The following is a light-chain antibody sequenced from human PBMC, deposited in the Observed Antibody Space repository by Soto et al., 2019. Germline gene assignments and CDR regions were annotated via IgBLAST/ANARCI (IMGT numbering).Light chain of an antibody. CDR3: QKYNSAPLT. CDR2: ATP. Sequence: DVQMNQSPSSLSAFVGDRVTITCRASQGIAPYLAWFQQKPGKVPKLLIYATPTLQSGVPSRFSGSGSGTDFTLTISSLQPEDIGTYYCQKYNSAPLTFGGGTKVEIK. CDR1: QGIAPY. J-gene: IGKJ4*01. V-gene: IGKV1-27*01.